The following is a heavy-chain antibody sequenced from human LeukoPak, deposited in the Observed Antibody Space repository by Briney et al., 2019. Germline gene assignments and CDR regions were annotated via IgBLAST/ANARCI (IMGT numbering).Heavy chain of an antibody. CDR2: ISYAGSNK. CDR3: ARGQHRVTYSDDAFDI. CDR1: GFTFSSYW. V-gene: IGHV3-30-3*01. D-gene: IGHD4-11*01. Sequence: PGGSLRLSCAASGFTFSSYWMSWVRQAPGKGLEWVAVISYAGSNKFYADSVRGRVTISRDNSKNTLYLQMNNLKTEDTAVYYCARGQHRVTYSDDAFDIWGQGTMVTVSS. J-gene: IGHJ3*02.